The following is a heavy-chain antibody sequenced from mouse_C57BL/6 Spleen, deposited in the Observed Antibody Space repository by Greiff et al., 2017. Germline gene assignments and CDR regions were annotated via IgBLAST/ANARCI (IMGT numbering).Heavy chain of an antibody. CDR2: IGPGSGST. J-gene: IGHJ2*01. CDR1: GYTFTDYY. V-gene: IGHV1-77*01. CDR3: ARYLTVVPYYFDY. Sequence: QVQLQQSGAELVKPGASVTISCKASGYTFTDYYINWVKQRPGQGLEWIGKIGPGSGSTYYNEKFKGKATLTADKSSSPAYMQLSSLTSEDSAVYFCARYLTVVPYYFDYWGQGTTLTVSS. D-gene: IGHD1-1*01.